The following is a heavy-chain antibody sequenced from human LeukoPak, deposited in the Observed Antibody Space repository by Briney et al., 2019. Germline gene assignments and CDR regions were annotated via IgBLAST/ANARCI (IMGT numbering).Heavy chain of an antibody. Sequence: ASVKVSCKASGNTFTNYGISWVRQARGRGPEWMGWISANNDDTYYSQNFQGRITITTDTVTSTAYMELRSLGSDDTAVFYCAKQDKWSYAINSWGQGTLVTVSS. D-gene: IGHD3-16*01. V-gene: IGHV1-18*01. CDR3: AKQDKWSYAINS. CDR1: GNTFTNYG. J-gene: IGHJ4*02. CDR2: ISANNDDT.